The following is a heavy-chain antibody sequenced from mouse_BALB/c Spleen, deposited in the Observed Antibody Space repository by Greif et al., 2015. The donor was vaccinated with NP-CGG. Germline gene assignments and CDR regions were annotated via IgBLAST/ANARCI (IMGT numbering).Heavy chain of an antibody. Sequence: EVKLMESGGGLVQPGGSMKLSCVASGFTFSNYWMNWVRQSPEKGLEWVAEIRLKSNNYATHYAESVKGRFTISRDDSKSSVYLQMNNLRAEDTGIYYCTREDGYYGGFAYWGQGTLVTVSA. V-gene: IGHV6-6*02. D-gene: IGHD2-3*01. CDR1: GFTFSNYW. J-gene: IGHJ3*01. CDR2: IRLKSNNYAT. CDR3: TREDGYYGGFAY.